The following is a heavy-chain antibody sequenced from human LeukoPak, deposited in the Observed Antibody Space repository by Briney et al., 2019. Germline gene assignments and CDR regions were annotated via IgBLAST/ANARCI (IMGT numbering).Heavy chain of an antibody. CDR1: GASFSSGDQY. D-gene: IGHD3-22*01. J-gene: IGHJ4*02. CDR2: IHPSGTL. CDR3: SRGLDSRKLGY. Sequence: SQTLSLTCTVSGASFSSGDQYWNWIRQSPGKGLEWIGSIHPSGTLYNNPSLEGRVTMSMDTSKNQFSLNLNSVTAADTAVYFCSRGLDSRKLGYWGQGTLVTVSS. V-gene: IGHV4-31*03.